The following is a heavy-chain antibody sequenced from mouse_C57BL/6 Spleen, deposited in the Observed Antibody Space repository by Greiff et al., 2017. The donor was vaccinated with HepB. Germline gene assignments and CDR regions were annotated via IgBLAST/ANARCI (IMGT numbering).Heavy chain of an antibody. V-gene: IGHV5-4*01. CDR3: ARDLLYGYPFAY. J-gene: IGHJ3*01. Sequence: EVQGVESGGGLVKPGGSLKLSCAASGFTFSSYAMSWVRQTPEKRLEWVATISDGGSYTYYPDNVKGRFTISRDNAKNNLYLQMSHLKSEDTAMYYCARDLLYGYPFAYWGQGTLVTVSA. CDR2: ISDGGSYT. D-gene: IGHD2-2*01. CDR1: GFTFSSYA.